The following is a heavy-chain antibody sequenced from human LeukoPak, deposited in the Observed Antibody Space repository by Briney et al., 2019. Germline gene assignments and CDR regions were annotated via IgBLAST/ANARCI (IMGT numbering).Heavy chain of an antibody. J-gene: IGHJ4*02. CDR1: GCSISSYY. CDR2: ISDIGSI. CDR3: AGHHPRNTVDF. Sequence: SETLSLTCTVSGCSISSYYWSWIRQPPGKGREWIAYISDIGSINYNPSLTSRVTISLDTSPNQFSLKLSSVTAADTAVYYSAGHHPRNTVDFWGQGTLVTVSS. D-gene: IGHD2/OR15-2a*01. V-gene: IGHV4-59*08.